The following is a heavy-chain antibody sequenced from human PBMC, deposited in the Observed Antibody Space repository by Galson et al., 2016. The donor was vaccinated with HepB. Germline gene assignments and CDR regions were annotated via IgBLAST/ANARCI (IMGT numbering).Heavy chain of an antibody. Sequence: SVKVSCKASGYTFTSYQMHWVRQAPGQGLEWMGIINPNAASTTYAQKFQGRVTMTRDTSTSTVYMELSSLRSEDTAVYYCAREGGYYSFYYYGMDVWGQGTTVTVSS. CDR3: AREGGYYSFYYYGMDV. CDR2: INPNAAST. J-gene: IGHJ6*02. D-gene: IGHD3-3*01. V-gene: IGHV1-46*01. CDR1: GYTFTSYQ.